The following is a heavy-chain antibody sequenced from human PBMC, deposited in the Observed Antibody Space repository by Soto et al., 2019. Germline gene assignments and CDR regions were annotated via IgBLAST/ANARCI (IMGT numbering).Heavy chain of an antibody. CDR1: GFTFSGSA. V-gene: IGHV3-73*01. CDR2: IRSEANSYAT. CDR3: ARGVYDFWSGHPKGLDY. Sequence: HPGGSLRLSCAASGFTFSGSATHWVRQASGKGLEWVGRIRSEANSYATAYAVSVKGKFTISRDDSRNTAYLQMNSLKTGDTAVYYCARGVYDFWSGHPKGLDYWGQGTVVTVSS. J-gene: IGHJ4*02. D-gene: IGHD3-3*01.